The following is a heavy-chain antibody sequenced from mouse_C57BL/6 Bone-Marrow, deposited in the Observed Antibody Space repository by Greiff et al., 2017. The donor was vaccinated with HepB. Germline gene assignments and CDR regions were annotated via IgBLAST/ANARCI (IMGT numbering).Heavy chain of an antibody. CDR2: ISDGGSYT. CDR3: ARGGPTIVTTWYFDV. CDR1: GFTFSSYA. Sequence: DVKLVESGGGLVKPGGFLKLSCAASGFTFSSYAMSWVRQTPEKRLEWVATISDGGSYTYYPDNVKGRFTISRDNAKNNLYLQMSHLKSEDTAMYYCARGGPTIVTTWYFDVWGTGTTVTVSS. J-gene: IGHJ1*03. D-gene: IGHD2-5*01. V-gene: IGHV5-4*03.